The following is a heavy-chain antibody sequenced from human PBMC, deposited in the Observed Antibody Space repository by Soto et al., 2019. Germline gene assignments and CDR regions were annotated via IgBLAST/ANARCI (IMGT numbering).Heavy chain of an antibody. CDR3: TRESFYDSSGYYLYYFDY. Sequence: GGSLRLSCTASGFTFGYYAMSWVRQAPGKGLEWVGFIRSKAYGGTTEYAASVKGRFTISRDDSKSIAYLQMNSLKTEDTAVYYCTRESFYDSSGYYLYYFDYWGQGTLVTV. V-gene: IGHV3-49*04. CDR2: IRSKAYGGTT. CDR1: GFTFGYYA. D-gene: IGHD3-22*01. J-gene: IGHJ4*02.